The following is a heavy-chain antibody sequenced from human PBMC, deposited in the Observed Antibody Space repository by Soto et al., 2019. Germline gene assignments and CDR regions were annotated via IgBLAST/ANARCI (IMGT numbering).Heavy chain of an antibody. CDR1: GGPISSSNYY. D-gene: IGHD3-3*01. V-gene: IGHV4-39*01. Sequence: QLQLQESGPGLVKPSETLSLTCTVSGGPISSSNYYWGWIRQTPGKGLEWIGSTYYRGNTHYNPSLKSRLTIYVDTSTTQFSLSLYSVTAADTAVYYCGTADGFGVVTQFFEYWGQGTLVTVSS. CDR3: GTADGFGVVTQFFEY. CDR2: TYYRGNT. J-gene: IGHJ4*02.